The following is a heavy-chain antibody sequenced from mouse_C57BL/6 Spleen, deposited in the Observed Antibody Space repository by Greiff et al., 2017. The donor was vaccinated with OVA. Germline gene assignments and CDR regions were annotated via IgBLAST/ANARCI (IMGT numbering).Heavy chain of an antibody. Sequence: VQLKESGAELVRPGASVKLSCTASGFNINDYYMHWVKQRPEQGLEWIGRIDPEDGDTEYAPKFPGKATLTADTSSNTAYLQLSSLTSEDTAVYYCTTGADYYGSSSLFDDWGQGTTLTVSS. V-gene: IGHV14-1*01. CDR2: IDPEDGDT. CDR3: TTGADYYGSSSLFDD. J-gene: IGHJ2*01. CDR1: GFNINDYY. D-gene: IGHD1-1*01.